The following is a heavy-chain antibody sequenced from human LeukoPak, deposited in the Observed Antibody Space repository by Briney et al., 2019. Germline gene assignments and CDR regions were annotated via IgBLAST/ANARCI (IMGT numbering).Heavy chain of an antibody. D-gene: IGHD2-21*01. CDR2: INHSGST. Sequence: PPETLSLTCAVYGGSFSGYYWSWIRQPPGKGLEWIGEINHSGSTNYNPPLKRRVTISVDTSKNQFSLKLSSVTAADTAVYYCARGPSLPLFFDYWGRGTLVTVSS. CDR3: ARGPSLPLFFDY. CDR1: GGSFSGYY. J-gene: IGHJ4*02. V-gene: IGHV4-34*01.